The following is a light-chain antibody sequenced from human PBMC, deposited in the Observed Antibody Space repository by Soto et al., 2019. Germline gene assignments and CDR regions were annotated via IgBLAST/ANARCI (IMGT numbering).Light chain of an antibody. V-gene: IGLV2-14*01. CDR3: SSFAGSNNFPYV. CDR2: EVT. CDR1: NSDVGSYIY. Sequence: QSALTQPASVSGSPGQSITISCTGTNSDVGSYIYVSWYQHHPGKVPKLLIYEVTNRPSGVSSRFSGSKSGNTASLTISGLQAEDEADYYCSSFAGSNNFPYVFGTGTKLTVL. J-gene: IGLJ1*01.